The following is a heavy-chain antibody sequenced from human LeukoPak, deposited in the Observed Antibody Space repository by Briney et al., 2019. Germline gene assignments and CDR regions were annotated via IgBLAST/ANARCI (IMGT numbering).Heavy chain of an antibody. V-gene: IGHV3-23*01. CDR3: TTDRSDYYDSSGYYFFPDH. D-gene: IGHD3-22*01. CDR2: ISGSGGST. Sequence: GGSLRLSCAASGFTFSSYAMSWVRQAPGKGLEWVSAISGSGGSTYYADSVKGRFTISRDNSKNTLYLQMNSLKTEDTAVYYCTTDRSDYYDSSGYYFFPDHWGQGTLVTVSS. J-gene: IGHJ4*02. CDR1: GFTFSSYA.